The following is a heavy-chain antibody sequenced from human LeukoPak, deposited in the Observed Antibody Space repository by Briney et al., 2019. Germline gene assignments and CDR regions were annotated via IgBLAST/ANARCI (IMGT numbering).Heavy chain of an antibody. J-gene: IGHJ4*02. Sequence: SETLSLTYTVSGGSISSYYWSWIRQAPGKGLEWIGYIYYSGSTTYNPSLKSRVTISVDTSKNQFSLNLSSVTAAGTAVYYCARAPPRGSSYRGYFDYWGQGTLVTVSS. CDR1: GGSISSYY. V-gene: IGHV4-59*01. CDR3: ARAPPRGSSYRGYFDY. D-gene: IGHD3-10*01. CDR2: IYYSGST.